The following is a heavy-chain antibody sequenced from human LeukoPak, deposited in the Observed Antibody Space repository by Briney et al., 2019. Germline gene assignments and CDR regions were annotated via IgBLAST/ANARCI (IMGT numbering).Heavy chain of an antibody. Sequence: KPSETLSLTCTVSGGSISSYYWSWIRQPPGKGLEWIGYIYYSGSTYYNPSLKSRVTISVDTSKNQFSLKLSSVTAADTAVYYCARDTMVRGIWIGIGLDYWGQGTLVTVSS. J-gene: IGHJ4*02. D-gene: IGHD3-10*01. CDR1: GGSISSYY. CDR3: ARDTMVRGIWIGIGLDY. V-gene: IGHV4-30-4*08. CDR2: IYYSGST.